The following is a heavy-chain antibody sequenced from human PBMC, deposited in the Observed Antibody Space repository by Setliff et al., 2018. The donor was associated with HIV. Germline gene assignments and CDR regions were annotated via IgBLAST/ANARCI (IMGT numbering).Heavy chain of an antibody. D-gene: IGHD2-2*01. CDR2: INHSGIT. J-gene: IGHJ4*02. CDR1: GASFSGYY. V-gene: IGHV4-34*01. Sequence: SETLSLTCAVYGASFSGYYWAWIRQSPGTGLEWIGEINHSGITNYNPTLKSRVTISTDTSKNQFSLRLNSVTAADTAVYYCARVRLRVPPSIFDYWGQGALVTGS. CDR3: ARVRLRVPPSIFDY.